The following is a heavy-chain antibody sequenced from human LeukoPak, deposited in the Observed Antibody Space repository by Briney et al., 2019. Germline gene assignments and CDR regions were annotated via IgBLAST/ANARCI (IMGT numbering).Heavy chain of an antibody. V-gene: IGHV3-30*04. J-gene: IGHJ4*02. CDR3: AKDQWLVLDY. Sequence: GGSLRLSCAASGFTFSSYAVHWVRQAPGKGLEWVAVISYDGSNKYYADSVKGRFTISRDNSKNTLYLQMNSLRAEDTAVYSCAKDQWLVLDYWGQGTLVTVSS. D-gene: IGHD6-19*01. CDR1: GFTFSSYA. CDR2: ISYDGSNK.